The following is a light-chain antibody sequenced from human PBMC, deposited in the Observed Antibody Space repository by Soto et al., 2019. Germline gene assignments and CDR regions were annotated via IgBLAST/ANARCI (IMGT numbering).Light chain of an antibody. CDR2: DAS. V-gene: IGKV1-5*01. Sequence: DIQMTQSPSTLSASVGDRVTITCRASQSISSWLAWYHQKPGKAPKLLIYDASSLESGVPSRFSGSGSWTEFILTNSSLQPDDVAPYYCQQYNGYPYTFGQRPKLEIK. CDR1: QSISSW. J-gene: IGKJ2*01. CDR3: QQYNGYPYT.